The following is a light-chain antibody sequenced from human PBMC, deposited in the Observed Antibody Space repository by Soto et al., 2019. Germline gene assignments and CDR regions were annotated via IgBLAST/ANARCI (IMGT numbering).Light chain of an antibody. V-gene: IGKV3-20*01. CDR2: DAS. CDR1: QSVYNNY. J-gene: IGKJ1*01. CDR3: QQYASSPLT. Sequence: IVLTHSPGTLSLSQGERAPLSCRASQSVYNNYLAWYQLKPGQAPRLVIYDASSRATGIPDRFSASGSGTDFSITISRLEPEDGEVYYCQQYASSPLTFGQGTKVDIK.